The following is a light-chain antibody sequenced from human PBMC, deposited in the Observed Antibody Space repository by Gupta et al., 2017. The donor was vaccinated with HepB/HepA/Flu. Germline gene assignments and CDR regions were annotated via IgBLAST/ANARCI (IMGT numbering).Light chain of an antibody. Sequence: SYDLSQPPSVSVSPGQTVSISCSGDKLEDKYVSCYQQRPGQSPVLVIFKDIKRPSEIPERFSGSNSGKKATLTISGAQALDEADYFCQAWDGSASVFGAGTKVT. V-gene: IGLV3-1*01. CDR2: KDI. J-gene: IGLJ1*01. CDR3: QAWDGSASV. CDR1: KLEDKY.